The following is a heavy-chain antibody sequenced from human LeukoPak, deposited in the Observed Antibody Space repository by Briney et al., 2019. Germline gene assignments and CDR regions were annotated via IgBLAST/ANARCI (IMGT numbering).Heavy chain of an antibody. CDR1: GFTFSSYR. V-gene: IGHV3-33*08. CDR3: ASVYGVLGSRDQQLMH. D-gene: IGHD6-13*01. Sequence: GRSLRLSCAASGFTFSSYRMHWVRQAPGTGLQWVPAIWYNGSNELYADSVKGRFTGSRANAKNSLFLQMYSLRAEDTAVYYCASVYGVLGSRDQQLMHWGQGSLVSVSS. CDR2: IWYNGSNE. J-gene: IGHJ4*02.